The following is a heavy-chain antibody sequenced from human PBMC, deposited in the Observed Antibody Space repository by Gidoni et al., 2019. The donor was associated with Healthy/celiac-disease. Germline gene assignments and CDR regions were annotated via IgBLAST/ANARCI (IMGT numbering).Heavy chain of an antibody. Sequence: QVQLQQWGAGLLKPSETLSLTCAVYGGSFSGYYWSWIRQPPGKGLEWIGEINHSGSTNYNPSLKSRVSVSVDTSKNQFSLKLSSVTAADTAVYYCARVSTKSWLFRPHFDYWGQGTLVTVSS. CDR2: INHSGST. CDR1: GGSFSGYY. J-gene: IGHJ4*02. D-gene: IGHD3-22*01. V-gene: IGHV4-34*01. CDR3: ARVSTKSWLFRPHFDY.